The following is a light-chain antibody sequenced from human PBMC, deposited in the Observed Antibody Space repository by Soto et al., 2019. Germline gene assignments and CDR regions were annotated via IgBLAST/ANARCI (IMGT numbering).Light chain of an antibody. CDR2: QAS. CDR3: QHYDSYSAIA. V-gene: IGKV1-5*03. CDR1: QSINSW. Sequence: DIQMTQSPSTLSASVGDRVTIACRASQSINSWLAWYQQKPGKAPNLLIYQASTLQIGAPSRFSGSGAGTEFTLTINSLQPDDFATYFCQHYDSYSAIAFGQGTRLEIK. J-gene: IGKJ5*01.